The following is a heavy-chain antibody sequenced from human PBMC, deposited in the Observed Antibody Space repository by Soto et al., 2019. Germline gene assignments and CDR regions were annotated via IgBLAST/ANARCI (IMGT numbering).Heavy chain of an antibody. V-gene: IGHV4-31*03. D-gene: IGHD4-17*01. CDR1: GGSISSGGYY. J-gene: IGHJ6*02. CDR3: AREGMTTVTTHGMDV. Sequence: SETLSLTCTVSGGSISSGGYYWSWIRQHPGKGLEWIGYIYYSGSTYYNPSLKSRVTISVDTSKNQFSLKLSSVTAADTAVYYCAREGMTTVTTHGMDVRGQGTTVTVS. CDR2: IYYSGST.